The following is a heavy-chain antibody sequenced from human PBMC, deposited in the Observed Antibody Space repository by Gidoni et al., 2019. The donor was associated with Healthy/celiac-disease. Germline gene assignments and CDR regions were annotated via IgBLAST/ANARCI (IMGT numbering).Heavy chain of an antibody. CDR2: ISSSSSYI. CDR1: GSTFSSYS. V-gene: IGHV3-21*06. CDR3: ARVNVHYYDSSGYLDY. D-gene: IGHD3-22*01. J-gene: IGHJ4*02. Sequence: EVQLVESGGGLVTPGGSLRLSRAAYGSTFSSYSMNWVRQAPGKGLEWVSSISSSSSYIYYADSVKGRFTISRDNAKNSLYLQMNSLSAEDTVVYYCARVNVHYYDSSGYLDYWGQGTLVTVSS.